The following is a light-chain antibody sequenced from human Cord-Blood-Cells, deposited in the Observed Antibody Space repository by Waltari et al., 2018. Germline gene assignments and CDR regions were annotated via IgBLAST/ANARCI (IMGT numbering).Light chain of an antibody. J-gene: IGLJ2*01. CDR1: SSDVGSYNL. V-gene: IGLV2-23*01. CDR2: EGS. Sequence: QSALTQPASVSGSPGKSITISCTRTSSDVGSYNLVSWYQQHPGKAPKHMIYEGSKRPSGVSNRFSGSKSGNTASLTNCGLQAEDEADYYCCSYAGSSTVVFGGGTKLTVL. CDR3: CSYAGSSTVV.